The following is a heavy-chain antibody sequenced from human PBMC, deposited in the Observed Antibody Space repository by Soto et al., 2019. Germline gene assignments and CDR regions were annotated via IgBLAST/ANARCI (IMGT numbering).Heavy chain of an antibody. V-gene: IGHV3-23*01. J-gene: IGHJ4*02. D-gene: IGHD4-17*01. CDR1: GFTFSNYA. CDR2: SSGGTNST. Sequence: EVRLLESGGGLVQPGGSLRLSCAASGFTFSNYAMSWVRQAPGKGLEWVSSSSGGTNSTYYADSVKGRFAISRDNSKNTLFLQMNGLSAEDTAVYYCATDWKDFGDYRPPFGYWGPGTLVTVSS. CDR3: ATDWKDFGDYRPPFGY.